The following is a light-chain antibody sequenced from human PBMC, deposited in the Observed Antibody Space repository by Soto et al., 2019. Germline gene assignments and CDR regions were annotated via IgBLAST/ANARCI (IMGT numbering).Light chain of an antibody. CDR3: QQRSNWLT. J-gene: IGKJ4*01. CDR2: DAS. V-gene: IGKV3-11*01. Sequence: EIVLTQSPAILSSSPGERATISCGASQSVSRYLAWYQQKPGQAPRLLIYDASSRGAGIPARFRGSGSGTDFTLTISSLEPEDSADYYCQQRSNWLTFGGGTKVEI. CDR1: QSVSRY.